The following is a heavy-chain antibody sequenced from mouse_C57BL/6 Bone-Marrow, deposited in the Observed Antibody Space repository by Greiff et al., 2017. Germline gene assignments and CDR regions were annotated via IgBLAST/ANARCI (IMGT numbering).Heavy chain of an antibody. V-gene: IGHV1-22*01. Sequence: VQLQQSGPELVKPGASVKMSCKASGYTFTDYNMHWVKQSHGKSLEWIGYINPNNGGTSYNQKFKGKATLTVNKSSRPAYMELRSLTSEDSAVYYCARGYYGSSYGFAYWGQGTLVTVSA. J-gene: IGHJ3*01. CDR2: INPNNGGT. D-gene: IGHD1-1*01. CDR3: ARGYYGSSYGFAY. CDR1: GYTFTDYN.